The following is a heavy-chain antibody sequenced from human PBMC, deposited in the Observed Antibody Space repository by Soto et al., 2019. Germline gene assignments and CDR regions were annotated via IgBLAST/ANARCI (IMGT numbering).Heavy chain of an antibody. Sequence: GESLKISCKGSGYSFTSYWIGWVRQMPGKGLEWMGIIYPGDSDSRYSPSFQGQVTISADKSISTAYLQWSSLKASDTAMYYCARAGEYSSGWWSDAFDIWGQGTMVTVSS. V-gene: IGHV5-51*01. CDR3: ARAGEYSSGWWSDAFDI. CDR1: GYSFTSYW. J-gene: IGHJ3*02. D-gene: IGHD6-19*01. CDR2: IYPGDSDS.